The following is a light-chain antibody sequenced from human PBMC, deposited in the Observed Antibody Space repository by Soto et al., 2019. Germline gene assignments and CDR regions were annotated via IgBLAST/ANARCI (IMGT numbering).Light chain of an antibody. CDR3: SSYTSRTTVV. CDR2: EVS. Sequence: QSALTQPASVSGSPGQSITISCTGTSSDIGVYKFVSWYQQHPGKAPRLVIYEVSYRPSGVSNRFSGSKSGNAASLSISGLQAEDEADYYCSSYTSRTTVVFGGVTTVTVL. V-gene: IGLV2-14*01. J-gene: IGLJ2*01. CDR1: SSDIGVYKF.